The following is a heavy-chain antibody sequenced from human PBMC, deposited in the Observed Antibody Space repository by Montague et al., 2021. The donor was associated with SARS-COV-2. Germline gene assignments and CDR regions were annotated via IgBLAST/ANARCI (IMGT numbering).Heavy chain of an antibody. Sequence: SETLSLTCTVSGGSINSSSYYWGWIRQPPGKGLEWIGSIYSGSTYYNTSLKSRVTISVDTSKNQFSLKLSFVTAADTAVFYCARELGYCSSTNCFHFDYWGQGTLVTVSS. V-gene: IGHV4-39*07. CDR1: GGSINSSSYY. CDR2: IYSGST. J-gene: IGHJ4*02. CDR3: ARELGYCSSTNCFHFDY. D-gene: IGHD2-2*01.